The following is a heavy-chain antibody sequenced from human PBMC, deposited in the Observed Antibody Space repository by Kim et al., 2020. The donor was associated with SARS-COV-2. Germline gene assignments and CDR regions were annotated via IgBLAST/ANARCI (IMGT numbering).Heavy chain of an antibody. CDR3: ARGGYYYDSSGYYFDY. Sequence: SVKGRFTITREKAKNSLYLQMNSLRAEDTAVYYCARGGYYYDSSGYYFDYWGQGTLVTVSS. V-gene: IGHV3-11*01. J-gene: IGHJ4*02. D-gene: IGHD3-22*01.